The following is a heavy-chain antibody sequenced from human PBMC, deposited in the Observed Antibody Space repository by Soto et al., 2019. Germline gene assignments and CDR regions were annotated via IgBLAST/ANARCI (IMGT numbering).Heavy chain of an antibody. D-gene: IGHD3-16*01. V-gene: IGHV4-61*08. CDR1: GGSISGGDYY. CDR2: IYYTGST. Sequence: QVQLQESGPGLVKPSETLSLTCTVSGGSISGGDYYWSWIRQPPGKGLEWIGYIYYTGSTNYNPSLESRITISVDTSKNQFSLKLSSVTAADTAVYYCASRDSRMILGYFDYWGQGTLVTVSP. J-gene: IGHJ4*02. CDR3: ASRDSRMILGYFDY.